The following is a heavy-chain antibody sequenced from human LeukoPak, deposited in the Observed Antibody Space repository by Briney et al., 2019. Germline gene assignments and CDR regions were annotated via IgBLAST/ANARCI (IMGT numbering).Heavy chain of an antibody. CDR2: ISGSGSTI. CDR3: ARGRWFDP. Sequence: PGGSLRLSCAASGFTFSIYEMNWVRQAPGKGLEWVSFISGSGSTIHFADSVKGRFTISRDNAKNSLYLQMNCLRGEDTAVYYCARGRWFDPWGQGTLVTVSS. CDR1: GFTFSIYE. J-gene: IGHJ5*02. V-gene: IGHV3-48*03.